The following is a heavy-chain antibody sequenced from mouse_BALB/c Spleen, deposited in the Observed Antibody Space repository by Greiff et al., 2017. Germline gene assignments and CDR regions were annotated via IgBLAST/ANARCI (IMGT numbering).Heavy chain of an antibody. CDR2: IYPGDGST. V-gene: IGHV1S56*01. CDR1: GYTFTSYD. D-gene: IGHD2-13*01. CDR3: ARSDFDY. Sequence: QVQLQQSGPELVKPGPLVKISCKASGYTFTSYDINWVKQKPGQGHEWIGWIYPGDGSTKYNEKFKGKATLTADKSSSTAYMQLSSLTTENSAVYFCARSDFDYWGQGTSVTVSA. J-gene: IGHJ4*01.